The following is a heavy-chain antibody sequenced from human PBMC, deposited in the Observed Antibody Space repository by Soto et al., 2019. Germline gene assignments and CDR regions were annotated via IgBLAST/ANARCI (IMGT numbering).Heavy chain of an antibody. V-gene: IGHV3-23*01. CDR1: GFTFSSYA. Sequence: GGSLRLSCAASGFTFSSYAMSWVRQVPGKGLEWVSAISGSGGSTYYADSVKGRFTISRDNSKNTLYLQMNSLRAEDTAVYYCAKDVQLYSSGWHLSHMGKGHYGMDVWGQGTTVTVSS. J-gene: IGHJ6*02. D-gene: IGHD6-19*01. CDR3: AKDVQLYSSGWHLSHMGKGHYGMDV. CDR2: ISGSGGST.